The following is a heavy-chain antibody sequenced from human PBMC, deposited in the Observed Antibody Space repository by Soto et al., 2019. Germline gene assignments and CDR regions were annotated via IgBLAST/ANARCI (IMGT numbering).Heavy chain of an antibody. CDR1: GGTFSSYT. CDR3: ATALYYYYYYGMDV. V-gene: IGHV1-69*02. J-gene: IGHJ6*02. Sequence: ASVKVSCKASGGTFSSYTISWVRQAPGQGLEWMGRIISILGIPNYAQRFQGRVTITADKSTSTAYMELSSLRSEDTAVYYCATALYYYYYYGMDVWGQGTTVTVSS. D-gene: IGHD5-18*01. CDR2: IISILGIP.